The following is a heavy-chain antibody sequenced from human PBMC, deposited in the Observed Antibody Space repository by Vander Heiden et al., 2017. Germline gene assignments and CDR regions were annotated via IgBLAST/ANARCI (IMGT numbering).Heavy chain of an antibody. CDR2: ISGSGGST. V-gene: IGHV3-23*01. CDR1: GSTFRSYA. D-gene: IGHD4-17*01. Sequence: EVQLLESGGGLVQPGASLRPSCGATGSTFRSYAMIWVRQAPGKGLEWVSAISGSGGSTYYADSVKGRFTISRDNSKNTLYLQMNSRRAEDTAVYYCAKDHDGDQTSGYFDYWGQGTLVTVSS. CDR3: AKDHDGDQTSGYFDY. J-gene: IGHJ4*02.